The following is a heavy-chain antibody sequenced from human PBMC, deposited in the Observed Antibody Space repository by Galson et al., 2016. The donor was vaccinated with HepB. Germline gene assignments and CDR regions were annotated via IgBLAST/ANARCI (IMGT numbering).Heavy chain of an antibody. CDR1: GFTFSKYT. V-gene: IGHV3-30*04. D-gene: IGHD4-23*01. CDR3: ARPPRGGYGGNSLLRYYGMDV. CDR2: IPYDGRNI. Sequence: SLRLSCAASGFTFSKYTMHWVRQAPGKGLEWVALIPYDGRNIYYADSVKGQFFISRDNSKNRLYLQMNSLRAEDTAVYYCARPPRGGYGGNSLLRYYGMDVWGQGTTVTVSS. J-gene: IGHJ6*02.